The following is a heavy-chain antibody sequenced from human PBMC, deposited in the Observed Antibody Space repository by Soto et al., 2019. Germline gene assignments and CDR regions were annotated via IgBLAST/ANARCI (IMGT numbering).Heavy chain of an antibody. J-gene: IGHJ6*02. D-gene: IGHD3-3*01. V-gene: IGHV1-18*01. CDR1: GYTFTSYG. CDR2: ISAYNGNT. Sequence: ASVKVSCKASGYTFTSYGISWVRQAPGQGLEWMGWISAYNGNTNYAQKLQGRVTMTTDTSTSTAYMELRSLRSDDTAVYYCARDPAGPYDFWSGYFAPYYYYYYGMDVWGQGTTVTV. CDR3: ARDPAGPYDFWSGYFAPYYYYYYGMDV.